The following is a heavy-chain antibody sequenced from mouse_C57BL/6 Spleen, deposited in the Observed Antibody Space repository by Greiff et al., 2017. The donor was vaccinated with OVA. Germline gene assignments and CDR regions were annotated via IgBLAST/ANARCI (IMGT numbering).Heavy chain of an antibody. J-gene: IGHJ1*03. V-gene: IGHV3-6*01. CDR1: GYSITSGYY. CDR3: ARGDWWYFDV. CDR2: ISYDGSN. Sequence: ESGPGLVKPSQSLSLTCSVTGYSITSGYYWNWIRQFPGNKLEWMGYISYDGSNNYNPSLKNRISITRDTSKNQFFLKLNSVTTEDTATYYCARGDWWYFDVWGTGTTVTVSS.